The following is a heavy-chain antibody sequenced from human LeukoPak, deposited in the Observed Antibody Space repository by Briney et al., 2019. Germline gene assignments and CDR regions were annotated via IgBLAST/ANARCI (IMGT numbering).Heavy chain of an antibody. CDR2: ISYDGSSK. V-gene: IGHV3-30*03. D-gene: IGHD5-18*01. CDR1: GFTFSSYS. J-gene: IGHJ4*02. Sequence: GGSLRLSCAASGFTFSSYSMNWVRQAPGKGLEWVAVISYDGSSKYYTESVKGRFTISRDNSKNTLYLQMNSMRGDDTAVYYCATRYSYGQPDYWGQGTLVTVSS. CDR3: ATRYSYGQPDY.